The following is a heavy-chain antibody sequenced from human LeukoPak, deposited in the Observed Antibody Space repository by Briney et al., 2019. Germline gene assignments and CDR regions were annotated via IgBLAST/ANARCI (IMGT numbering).Heavy chain of an antibody. J-gene: IGHJ4*02. D-gene: IGHD3-3*01. CDR2: IYYSGST. CDR1: GGSISSGGYY. CDR3: ARGLRFWSGYYPHASFDC. Sequence: TSQTLSLTCTVSGGSISSGGYYWSWIRQHPGKGLEWIGYIYYSGSTYYNPSLKSRVTISVDTSKNQFSLKLSSVTAADTAVYYCARGLRFWSGYYPHASFDCWGQGTLVTVSS. V-gene: IGHV4-31*03.